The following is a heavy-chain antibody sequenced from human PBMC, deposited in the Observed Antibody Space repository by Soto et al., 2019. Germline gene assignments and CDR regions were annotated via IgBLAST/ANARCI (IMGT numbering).Heavy chain of an antibody. D-gene: IGHD5-12*01. J-gene: IGHJ6*02. CDR1: GGTFSTSA. CDR2: FIPIFPTP. V-gene: IGHV1-69*12. Sequence: QVQLEQSGAEVKKPGSSVKVSCKASGGTFSTSAISWERQAPGQGLERMGGFIPIFPTPDYAHKFQGRLTITADESTSTAYMEVSGLKSDDTAVYYCARDKDRLQLGGNYYYVVAVWGQGTTVTGSS. CDR3: ARDKDRLQLGGNYYYVVAV.